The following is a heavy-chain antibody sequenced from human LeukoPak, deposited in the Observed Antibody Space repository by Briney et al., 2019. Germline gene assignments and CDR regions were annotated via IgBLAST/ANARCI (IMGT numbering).Heavy chain of an antibody. CDR1: GFTFSNFW. D-gene: IGHD1-26*01. Sequence: PGGSLRLSCAASGFTFSNFWMHWVRQAPGKGLVGVSRINSDGSDTRYADSVKGRFTISRDNAKNTLYLQMNSLRAEDTSVYYCARDRNTGSSYENLFEYWGQGSLVTVSS. CDR3: ARDRNTGSSYENLFEY. J-gene: IGHJ4*02. V-gene: IGHV3-74*01. CDR2: INSDGSDT.